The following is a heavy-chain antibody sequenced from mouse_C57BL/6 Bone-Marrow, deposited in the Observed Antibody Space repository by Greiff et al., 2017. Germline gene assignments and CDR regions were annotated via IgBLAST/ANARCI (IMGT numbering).Heavy chain of an antibody. CDR2: INPYNGGT. V-gene: IGHV1-19*01. CDR1: GYTFTDYY. Sequence: VQLQQSGPVLVKPGASVKMSCKASGYTFTDYYMNWVKQSHGKSLEWIGVINPYNGGTSYNQKFKGKATLTVDKSSSTAYIELNSLTSEDSAVYYCARNPPFYYGSAWFAYWGQGTRVTVSA. CDR3: ARNPPFYYGSAWFAY. D-gene: IGHD1-1*01. J-gene: IGHJ3*01.